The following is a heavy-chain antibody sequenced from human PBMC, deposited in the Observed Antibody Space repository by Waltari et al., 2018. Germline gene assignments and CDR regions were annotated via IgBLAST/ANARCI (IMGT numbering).Heavy chain of an antibody. V-gene: IGHV1-69*01. D-gene: IGHD3-22*01. CDR2: IIPIFGTA. CDR1: GGTFSSYA. J-gene: IGHJ4*02. Sequence: QVQLVQSGAEVKKPGSSVKVSCKASGGTFSSYAISWVRQAPGQGLEWMGGIIPIFGTANYAQKCQGRVTITADESTSTAYMELSSLRSEDTAVYYCASLPYYYDSSGYYYRFDYWGQGTLVTVSS. CDR3: ASLPYYYDSSGYYYRFDY.